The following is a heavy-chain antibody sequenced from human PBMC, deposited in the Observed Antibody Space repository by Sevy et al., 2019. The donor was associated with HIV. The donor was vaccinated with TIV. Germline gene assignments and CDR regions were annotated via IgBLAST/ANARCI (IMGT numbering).Heavy chain of an antibody. CDR3: ARDGGGGTTNSGMDV. V-gene: IGHV1-2*06. Sequence: ASVKVSCKASGYTFTGDYLHWVRQAPGQGLEWMGRVYPNSGGTNYARKFQGRVTMTRDTSINTAYMELSRLRFDDRAVYYCARDGGGGTTNSGMDVWGQGTTVTVSS. D-gene: IGHD1-7*01. CDR1: GYTFTGDY. J-gene: IGHJ6*02. CDR2: VYPNSGGT.